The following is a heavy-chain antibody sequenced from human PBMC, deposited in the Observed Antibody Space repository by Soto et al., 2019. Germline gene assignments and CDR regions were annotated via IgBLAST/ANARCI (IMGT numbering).Heavy chain of an antibody. CDR1: GGSISSSY. J-gene: IGHJ6*03. CDR2: IYYSGST. Sequence: PSETLSLTCTVSGGSISSSYWSWIRQPPGKGLEWIGYIYYSGSTNYNPSLKSRVTISVDTSKNQFSLKLSSVTAADTAVYYCAREGGYCSSTSCYHYYYYMDVWGKGTTVT. CDR3: AREGGYCSSTSCYHYYYYMDV. D-gene: IGHD2-2*01. V-gene: IGHV4-59*01.